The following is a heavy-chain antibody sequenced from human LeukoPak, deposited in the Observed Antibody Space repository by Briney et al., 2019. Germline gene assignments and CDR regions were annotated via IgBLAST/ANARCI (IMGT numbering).Heavy chain of an antibody. CDR3: ARGHRSVANHWFDP. D-gene: IGHD3-3*01. CDR1: GGSISTYY. Sequence: SETLSLTCIVSGGSISTYYWSWIRQPPGEGLEWIGYIYYSGSTNYNHSLKGRLTISVVTSKDQFSLKLNSLTVADTAVYYCARGHRSVANHWFDPWGQGTLVTVSS. V-gene: IGHV4-59*01. J-gene: IGHJ5*02. CDR2: IYYSGST.